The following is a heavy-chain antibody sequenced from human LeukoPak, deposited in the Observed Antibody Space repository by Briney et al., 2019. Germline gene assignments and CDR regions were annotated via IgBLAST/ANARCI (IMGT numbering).Heavy chain of an antibody. Sequence: GGSLRLSCAPSGFTFSSYNMNWVRQAPGKGLGWVSSISISSSYIYSADSVKGRLTISRDNAKNSLYLQMNSLRAEDTAVYYCARADSSIAARLSRSSIFNYYYYMDVWGKGTTVTVSS. D-gene: IGHD6-6*01. CDR1: GFTFSSYN. J-gene: IGHJ6*03. V-gene: IGHV3-21*01. CDR2: ISISSSYI. CDR3: ARADSSIAARLSRSSIFNYYYYMDV.